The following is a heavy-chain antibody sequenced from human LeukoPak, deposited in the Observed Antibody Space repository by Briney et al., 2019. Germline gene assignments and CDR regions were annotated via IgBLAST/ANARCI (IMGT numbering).Heavy chain of an antibody. CDR3: AKDRAYSSGWYYYYYMDV. CDR2: ISSDGSST. J-gene: IGHJ6*03. CDR1: GFTFSSYW. V-gene: IGHV3-74*01. D-gene: IGHD6-19*01. Sequence: GGSLGLSCAASGFTFSSYWMHWVRQAPGKGLVWVSRISSDGSSTSYADSVKGRFTISRDNAKNTLYLQMNSLRAEDTAVYYCAKDRAYSSGWYYYYYMDVWGKGTTVTVSS.